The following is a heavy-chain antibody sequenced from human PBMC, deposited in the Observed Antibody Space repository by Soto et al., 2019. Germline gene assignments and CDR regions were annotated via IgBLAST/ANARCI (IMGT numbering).Heavy chain of an antibody. CDR2: TYYRSRWYN. CDR3: AGTSSLQRHYMDV. CDR1: GDSVSSNSAA. V-gene: IGHV6-1*01. D-gene: IGHD1-7*01. Sequence: SQTLSLTCVISGDSVSSNSAAWNWIRQSPSRGLEWLGRTYYRSRWYNDYAVSVRSRITVNADTSKNQFSLHLNSVTPEDTAVYYCAGTSSLQRHYMDVWDKGTTVTVSS. J-gene: IGHJ6*03.